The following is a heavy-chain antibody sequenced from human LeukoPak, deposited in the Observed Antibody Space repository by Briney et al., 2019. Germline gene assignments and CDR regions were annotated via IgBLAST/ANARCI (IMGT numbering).Heavy chain of an antibody. V-gene: IGHV1-2*02. J-gene: IGHJ4*02. Sequence: GASVKVSCKASGYTFTGYYMHWVRQAPGQGLEWMGWINPNSGGTNYAQKFQGRVTMTEDTSTDTAYMELSSLRSEDTAVYYCATDDSSGYYYRKTFDYWGQGTLVTVSS. CDR1: GYTFTGYY. CDR2: INPNSGGT. CDR3: ATDDSSGYYYRKTFDY. D-gene: IGHD3-22*01.